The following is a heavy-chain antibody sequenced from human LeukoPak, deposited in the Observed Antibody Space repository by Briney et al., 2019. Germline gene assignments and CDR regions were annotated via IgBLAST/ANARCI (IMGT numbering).Heavy chain of an antibody. D-gene: IGHD3-10*01. CDR1: GYTFTGYY. Sequence: ASVKVSCKASGYTFTGYYMHWVRQAPGQGLEWMGWINPNSGGTNYAQKFQGRVTMTRDTSISTAYMELSRLRSDDTAVYYCAREVQGETMGFDYWGQGTLVTVSS. CDR3: AREVQGETMGFDY. V-gene: IGHV1-2*02. CDR2: INPNSGGT. J-gene: IGHJ4*02.